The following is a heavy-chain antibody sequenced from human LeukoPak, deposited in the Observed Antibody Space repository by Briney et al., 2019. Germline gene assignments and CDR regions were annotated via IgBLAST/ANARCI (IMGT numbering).Heavy chain of an antibody. CDR1: GITLSVYW. CDR3: ARSGSGYFDY. J-gene: IGHJ4*02. CDR2: MKQDGSEK. Sequence: PGGSLRLSCAASGITLSVYWMSWVRQAPGKGLEWVANMKQDGSEKYYRDSVQGRFTISRDNAKNSLYLQMNSRRAEDTAVYYCARSGSGYFDYWGQGSLVTVSS. V-gene: IGHV3-7*01.